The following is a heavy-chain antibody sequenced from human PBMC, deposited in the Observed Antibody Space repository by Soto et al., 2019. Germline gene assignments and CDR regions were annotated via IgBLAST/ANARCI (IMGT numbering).Heavy chain of an antibody. CDR1: GFTFSYYY. CDR3: ARDPPANYNWNWPSLDY. CDR2: ISSSGSTI. J-gene: IGHJ4*02. V-gene: IGHV3-11*01. Sequence: GGALRLSCAASGFTFSYYYMSWIRQAPGKGLEWVSYISSSGSTIYYADSVKGRFTISRDNAKNSLYLQTNSLRAEDTAVYYCARDPPANYNWNWPSLDYWGQGTLVTVSP. D-gene: IGHD1-7*01.